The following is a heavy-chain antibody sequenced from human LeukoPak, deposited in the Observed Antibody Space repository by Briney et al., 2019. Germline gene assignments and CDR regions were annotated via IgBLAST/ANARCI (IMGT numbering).Heavy chain of an antibody. CDR2: IEPKSGGT. J-gene: IGHJ4*02. V-gene: IGHV1-2*02. CDR3: AGEMGVVPTAIPTVDS. D-gene: IGHD2-2*02. CDR1: GYTFTGHF. Sequence: ASVKVSCTASGYTFTGHFMHWVRQAPGQGLERMGWIEPKSGGTHYGHKFQGRVTMTRDTSMSTAYMELSRLKADDTAVYYCAGEMGVVPTAIPTVDSWGQGTLVTVSS.